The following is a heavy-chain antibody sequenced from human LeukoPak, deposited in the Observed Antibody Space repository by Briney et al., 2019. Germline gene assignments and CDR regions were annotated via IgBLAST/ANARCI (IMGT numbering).Heavy chain of an antibody. Sequence: RESLKISCKGSGYSFTSYWIGWVRQMPGKGLEWMGIIYPGDSDTRYSPSFQGQVTISADKSISTAYLQWSSLKASDTAMYYCARRLVVATITKAFDIWGQGTMVTVSS. V-gene: IGHV5-51*01. D-gene: IGHD5-12*01. CDR2: IYPGDSDT. J-gene: IGHJ3*02. CDR1: GYSFTSYW. CDR3: ARRLVVATITKAFDI.